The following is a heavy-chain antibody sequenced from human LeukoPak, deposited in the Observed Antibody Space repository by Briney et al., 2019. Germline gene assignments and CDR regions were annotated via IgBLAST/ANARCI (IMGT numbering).Heavy chain of an antibody. J-gene: IGHJ6*03. V-gene: IGHV4-39*07. D-gene: IGHD3-9*01. CDR2: IYHSGST. CDR1: GDSIGSSDFY. CDR3: ARLGSPVLRYFDWSPYYMDV. Sequence: SETLSLTCSVSGDSIGSSDFYWGWIRQPPGKGLEWIGSIYHSGSTYYNPSLKSRVTISVDTSKNQFSLKLSSVTAADTAVYYCARLGSPVLRYFDWSPYYMDVWGKGTTVTISS.